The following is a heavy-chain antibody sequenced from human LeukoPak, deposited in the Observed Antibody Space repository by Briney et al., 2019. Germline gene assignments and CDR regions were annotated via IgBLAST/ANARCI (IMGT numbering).Heavy chain of an antibody. J-gene: IGHJ4*02. V-gene: IGHV3-30*18. CDR1: GFTFSSYG. D-gene: IGHD3-22*01. Sequence: GGSLRLSCAASGFTFSSYGMHWVRQAPGKGLEWVAVISYDGSNKYYADSVKGRFTISRDNSKNTLYLQMNSLRAEDTAVYYCAKGRGVRYYDSSGYDYWGQGTLVTVSS. CDR3: AKGRGVRYYDSSGYDY. CDR2: ISYDGSNK.